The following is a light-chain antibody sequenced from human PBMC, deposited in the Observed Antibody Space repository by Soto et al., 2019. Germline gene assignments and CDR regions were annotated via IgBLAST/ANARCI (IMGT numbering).Light chain of an antibody. V-gene: IGLV2-14*01. CDR1: SSDVGRFNY. CDR2: DFS. Sequence: QSVLTQPASVSGSPGQSITISCTGTSSDVGRFNYVSWYQQHPGKAPKLIIYDFSNRPSGISNHFPGSKSGNTASLTISGLQAEDEADYYCTSYTSSSTLYVFGTGTKVTVL. CDR3: TSYTSSSTLYV. J-gene: IGLJ1*01.